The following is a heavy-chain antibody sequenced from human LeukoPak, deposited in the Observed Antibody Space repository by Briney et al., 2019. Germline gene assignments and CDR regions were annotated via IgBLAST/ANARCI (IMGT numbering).Heavy chain of an antibody. Sequence: SETLTPPCSVPGDSISSYFWSWIRQPPGKGLEWIGYMHNGRYSNYNPSLKSRDTISGDTSKNQLSLKLTSVTAADTAVYYCAATIKRDYGDTNLGYWGPMALVTFSS. V-gene: IGHV4-59*01. CDR3: AATIKRDYGDTNLGY. CDR1: GDSISSYF. CDR2: MHNGRYS. D-gene: IGHD4/OR15-4a*01. J-gene: IGHJ4*03.